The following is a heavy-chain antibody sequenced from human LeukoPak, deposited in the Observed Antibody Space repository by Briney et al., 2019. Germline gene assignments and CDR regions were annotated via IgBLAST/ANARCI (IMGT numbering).Heavy chain of an antibody. CDR1: GFTVSSSY. Sequence: GGSLRLSCTASGFTVSSSYMSWVRQAPGKGLEWVSTLTGGDGGTYYADSVKGRLTISRDNSKHTLYLQMNSLRAEDTAIYYCAKRLLVGSTVRPYFDSWGQGTLVTVSS. J-gene: IGHJ4*02. V-gene: IGHV3-23*01. CDR2: LTGGDGGT. D-gene: IGHD1-26*01. CDR3: AKRLLVGSTVRPYFDS.